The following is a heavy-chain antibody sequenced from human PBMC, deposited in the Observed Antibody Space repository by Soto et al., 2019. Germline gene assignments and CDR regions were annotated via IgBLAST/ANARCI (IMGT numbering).Heavy chain of an antibody. J-gene: IGHJ4*02. D-gene: IGHD6-19*01. CDR1: GFTFSSYA. V-gene: IGHV3-30-3*01. Sequence: QVPLVESGGGVVQPGRSLRLSCAASGFTFSSYAMHWVRQAPGKGLEWVAVISYDGSNKYYADSVKGRFTISRDNSKNTLYLQMNSLRAEDTAVYYCARDWGEVSSGLFDYWGQGTLVTVSS. CDR3: ARDWGEVSSGLFDY. CDR2: ISYDGSNK.